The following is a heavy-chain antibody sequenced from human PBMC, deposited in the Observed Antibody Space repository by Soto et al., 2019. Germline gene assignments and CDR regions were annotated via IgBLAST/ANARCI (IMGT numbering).Heavy chain of an antibody. V-gene: IGHV4-59*01. D-gene: IGHD6-13*01. Sequence: QVQLQESGPGLVKPSETLSLTCTVSGGSISGYYWSWIRQPPGKGLEWIGYIYYTGSTNYNPSLKSRGTISVDTSKNQFYLKLSSVTAADTAVYYCARDYGIAAAGGYYYYYYYMDVWCKGTTLTVSS. CDR2: IYYTGST. CDR1: GGSISGYY. CDR3: ARDYGIAAAGGYYYYYYYMDV. J-gene: IGHJ6*03.